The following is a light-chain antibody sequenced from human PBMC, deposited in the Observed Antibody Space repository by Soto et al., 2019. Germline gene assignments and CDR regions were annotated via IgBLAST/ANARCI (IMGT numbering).Light chain of an antibody. V-gene: IGLV2-23*01. CDR2: EDS. J-gene: IGLJ1*01. CDR3: CPYPGSRTYV. Sequence: QSVLTQPASVSGSPGQSITISCTGTSSDFGSYNLVSWYQQHPGKAPKLMIYEDSKRPSGVSNRFSGSKSGNTASLTISGLQAEDESYYYCCPYPGSRTYVSGTGTKVXXL. CDR1: SSDFGSYNL.